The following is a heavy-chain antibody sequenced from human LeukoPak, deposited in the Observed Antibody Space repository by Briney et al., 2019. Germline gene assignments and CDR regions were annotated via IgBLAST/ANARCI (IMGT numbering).Heavy chain of an antibody. CDR1: GFTFSSSG. CDR3: ARDSGEVPDY. D-gene: IGHD3-10*01. Sequence: PGGPLRLSCAASGFTFSSSGMSWVRQVPGKGLEWVSAISSSADYIYYADSVKGRFTVSRDNSKNTLYLQMNSLRAEDTAVYYCARDSGEVPDYWGQGTLVTVSS. CDR2: ISSSADYI. J-gene: IGHJ4*02. V-gene: IGHV3-23*01.